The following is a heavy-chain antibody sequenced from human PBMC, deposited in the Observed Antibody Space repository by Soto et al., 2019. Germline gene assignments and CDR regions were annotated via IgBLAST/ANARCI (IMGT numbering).Heavy chain of an antibody. V-gene: IGHV4-59*01. J-gene: IGHJ5*02. Sequence: PSETLSLTCTVSGGSISSYYWSWIRQPPGKGLEWIGYIYYSGSTNYNPSLKSRVTISVDTSKNQFSLKLSSVTAADTAVYYCARGGYYPPRFDPWGQGTLVTVSS. D-gene: IGHD3-16*01. CDR1: GGSISSYY. CDR2: IYYSGST. CDR3: ARGGYYPPRFDP.